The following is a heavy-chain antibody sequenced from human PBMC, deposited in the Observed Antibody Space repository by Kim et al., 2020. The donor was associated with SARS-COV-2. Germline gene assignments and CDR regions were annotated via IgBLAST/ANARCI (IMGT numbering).Heavy chain of an antibody. CDR3: TTESLTVTTGYYFDY. Sequence: GGSLRLSCAASGFTFSNAWMSWVRQAPGKGLEWVGRIKSKTDGGTTDYAAPVKGRFTISRDDSKNTLYLQMNSLKTEDTAVYYCTTESLTVTTGYYFDYWGQGTLVTVSS. D-gene: IGHD4-17*01. J-gene: IGHJ4*02. CDR1: GFTFSNAW. CDR2: IKSKTDGGTT. V-gene: IGHV3-15*01.